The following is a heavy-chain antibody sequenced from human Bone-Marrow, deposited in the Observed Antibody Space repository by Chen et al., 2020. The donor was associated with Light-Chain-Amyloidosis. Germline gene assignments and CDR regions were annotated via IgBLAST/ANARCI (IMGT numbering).Heavy chain of an antibody. D-gene: IGHD3-22*01. Sequence: QVQLQESGPGLVKPSETLSLTCTAPGGSISSYYWSWIRQPAGKGLEWIGRIYTSGSTNYNPSLKSRVTMSVDTSKNQFSLKLSSVTAADTAVYYCARSYDSSGYLAYYFDYWGQGTLVTVSS. CDR1: GGSISSYY. CDR2: IYTSGST. CDR3: ARSYDSSGYLAYYFDY. V-gene: IGHV4-4*07. J-gene: IGHJ4*02.